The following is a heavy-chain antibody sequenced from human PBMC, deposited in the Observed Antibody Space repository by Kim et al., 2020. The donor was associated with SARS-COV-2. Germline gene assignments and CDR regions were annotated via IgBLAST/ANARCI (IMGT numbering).Heavy chain of an antibody. J-gene: IGHJ4*02. CDR1: GGSFSGYY. CDR3: ARGMGEQNN. Sequence: SETLSLTCAVYGGSFSGYYWSWIRQPPGKGLEWIGEINHSGSTNYNPSLKSRVTISVDTSKNQFSLKLSSVTAADTAVYYCARGMGEQNNWGQGTLVTVSS. CDR2: INHSGST. D-gene: IGHD3-16*01. V-gene: IGHV4-34*01.